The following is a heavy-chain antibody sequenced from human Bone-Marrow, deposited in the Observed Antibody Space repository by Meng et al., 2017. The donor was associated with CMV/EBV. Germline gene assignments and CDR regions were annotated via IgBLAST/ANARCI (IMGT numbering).Heavy chain of an antibody. D-gene: IGHD5-24*01. V-gene: IGHV3-73*01. Sequence: GGSLRLSCVASGFTFSDFAMHWVRQASGKGLEWVGRIRSKANSYTTAYAASVKGRFTISRDDSKNTAYLQMSSLKTEDTAVYYCTSNRDGYNLADYWVRGTLVTVSS. CDR3: TSNRDGYNLADY. CDR1: GFTFSDFA. J-gene: IGHJ4*02. CDR2: IRSKANSYTT.